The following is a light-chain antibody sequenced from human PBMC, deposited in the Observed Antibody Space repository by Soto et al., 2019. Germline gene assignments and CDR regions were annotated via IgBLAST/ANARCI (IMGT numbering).Light chain of an antibody. Sequence: QSVLTRPASVSGSPGQSITISCTGTSSDVGGYNYVSWYQQHPGKAPKLMIYEVSNRPSGVSFRFSGSKSGNTASLTISGLQAEDEADYYCSSYTSSSTLVFGTGTKVTVL. J-gene: IGLJ1*01. CDR1: SSDVGGYNY. V-gene: IGLV2-14*01. CDR2: EVS. CDR3: SSYTSSSTLV.